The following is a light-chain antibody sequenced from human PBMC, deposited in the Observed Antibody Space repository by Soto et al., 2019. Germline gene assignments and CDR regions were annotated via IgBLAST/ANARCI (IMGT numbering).Light chain of an antibody. Sequence: EIVLTQSPGTLSLSPGERATLSCRASQSVSSSYLAWYQQKPGQAPRLLIYGASSRDTGSPDRFSGSGSGTDFTLTISRLEPEDFAVYYCQQYCSSHETFGQGTKVEIK. CDR2: GAS. CDR1: QSVSSSY. J-gene: IGKJ1*01. CDR3: QQYCSSHET. V-gene: IGKV3-20*01.